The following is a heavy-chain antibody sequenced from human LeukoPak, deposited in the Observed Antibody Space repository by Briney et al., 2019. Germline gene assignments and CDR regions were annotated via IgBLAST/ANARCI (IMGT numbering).Heavy chain of an antibody. Sequence: ASVKVSCKASGYTFTGYYMHWVRQAPGQGLEWMGWINPNSGGTNYAQKLQGRVTMTTDTSTSTAYMELRSLRSDDTAVYYCARDDGPVVRGVSNWFDPWGQGTLVTVSS. CDR3: ARDDGPVVRGVSNWFDP. CDR2: INPNSGGT. CDR1: GYTFTGYY. J-gene: IGHJ5*02. V-gene: IGHV1-2*02. D-gene: IGHD3-10*01.